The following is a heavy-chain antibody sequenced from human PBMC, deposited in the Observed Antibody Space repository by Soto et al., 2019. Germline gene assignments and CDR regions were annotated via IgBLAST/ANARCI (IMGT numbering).Heavy chain of an antibody. J-gene: IGHJ4*02. CDR2: ISYDGSEK. CDR1: GLTFNTYG. CDR3: AKSPNFYCSSPNCYKYYFDH. V-gene: IGHV3-30*18. D-gene: IGHD2-2*02. Sequence: PERSLRLSCAASGLTFNTYGMHWVRQAPGKGLEWVAVISYDGSEKYYVDSVKGRFTISKDNSKNTLYLQMNSLRPEDTAVYYCAKSPNFYCSSPNCYKYYFDHWGQGTRVTVSS.